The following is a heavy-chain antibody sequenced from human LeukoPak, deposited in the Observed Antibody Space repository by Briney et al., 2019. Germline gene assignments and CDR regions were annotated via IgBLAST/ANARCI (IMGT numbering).Heavy chain of an antibody. J-gene: IGHJ1*01. CDR3: ARAYYYDSSGYPSAEYFHF. V-gene: IGHV5-51*01. Sequence: GESLKISCKASGYIFTSYWIGRVRQMPGKGLEWMGIIYPGDSDTRYSPSFQGQVTISADKSISTAYLQWSSLKASDTAMYFCARAYYYDSSGYPSAEYFHFWGQGTLVTVSS. CDR1: GYIFTSYW. D-gene: IGHD3-22*01. CDR2: IYPGDSDT.